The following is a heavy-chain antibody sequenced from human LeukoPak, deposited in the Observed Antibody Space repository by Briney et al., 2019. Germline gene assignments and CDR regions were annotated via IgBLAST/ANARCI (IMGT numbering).Heavy chain of an antibody. CDR3: ARAFSGSGYYYDY. V-gene: IGHV4-34*01. D-gene: IGHD3-22*01. Sequence: SETLSLTCAVYGGSFSGYYWSWIRQPPGKGLEWIGEINHSGSTNYNPSLKSRVTISVDTSKNQFSLKLSSVTAADTAVYYCARAFSGSGYYYDYWGQGTLSPSPQ. J-gene: IGHJ4*02. CDR1: GGSFSGYY. CDR2: INHSGST.